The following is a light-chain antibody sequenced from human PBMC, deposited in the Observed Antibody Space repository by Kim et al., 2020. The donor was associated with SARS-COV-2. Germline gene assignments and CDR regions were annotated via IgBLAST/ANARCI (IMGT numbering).Light chain of an antibody. CDR3: SSYRHSDTYV. CDR1: SSDVGSYNY. Sequence: QSVVTQPASVSGSPGQSITISCTGTSSDVGSYNYVAWYQQHPGKAPKLIIFDVSNRPSGISTRFSGSKSGNTASLTISGLQSEDEADFYCSSYRHSDTYVFGTRTKVTVL. V-gene: IGLV2-14*03. CDR2: DVS. J-gene: IGLJ1*01.